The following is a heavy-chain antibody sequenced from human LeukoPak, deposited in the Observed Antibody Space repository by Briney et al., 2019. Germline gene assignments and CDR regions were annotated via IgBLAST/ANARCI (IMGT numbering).Heavy chain of an antibody. V-gene: IGHV4-34*01. D-gene: IGHD1-7*01. Sequence: SETLSLTCAVYGGSFSGYYWSWLRQPPGKGLEWIGEINHSGSTNYNPSLTSRGTISVDKSKNQFSLKLSSVTAAGTAVYYFAXVLTRNYWXXXXKWXXPWGQGTLVTVSS. CDR3: AXVLTRNYWXXXXKWXXP. CDR1: GGSFSGYY. CDR2: INHSGST. J-gene: IGHJ5*02.